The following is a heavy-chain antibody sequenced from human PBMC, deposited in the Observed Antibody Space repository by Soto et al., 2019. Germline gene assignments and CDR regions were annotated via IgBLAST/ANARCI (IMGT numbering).Heavy chain of an antibody. V-gene: IGHV3-30*04. CDR2: ISYDGKFE. D-gene: IGHD3-3*01. CDR3: ARELTVFGVVTPDY. CDR1: GFTLSTYA. Sequence: QVQLVESGGGVVQPGRSLRLSCTASGFTLSTYAMHWVRQAPGKGLEWVAVISYDGKFEYYGDSVKGRFTISRDNSRNTVYLQMNSLTTEDTAVYYCARELTVFGVVTPDYWGQGTLVTVSS. J-gene: IGHJ4*02.